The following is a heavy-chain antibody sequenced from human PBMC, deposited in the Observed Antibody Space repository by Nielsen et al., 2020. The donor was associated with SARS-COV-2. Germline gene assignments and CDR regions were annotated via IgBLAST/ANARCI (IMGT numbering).Heavy chain of an antibody. CDR3: ARGGKRFDSSGYFSPDY. J-gene: IGHJ4*02. Sequence: GESLKISCAASGFTFSSYAFHWVRQAPGKGLERVAVISYDGSNRYYADSVEGRFTISRDNSKNTLYLQMNSLRAEDTAVYYCARGGKRFDSSGYFSPDYWGQGTLVTVSS. V-gene: IGHV3-30-3*01. CDR1: GFTFSSYA. CDR2: ISYDGSNR. D-gene: IGHD3-22*01.